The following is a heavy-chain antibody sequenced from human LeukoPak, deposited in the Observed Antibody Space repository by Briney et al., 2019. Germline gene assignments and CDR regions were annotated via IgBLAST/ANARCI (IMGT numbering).Heavy chain of an antibody. J-gene: IGHJ4*02. Sequence: GGSLRLSCAASGFTFSSYGMPGVRQAPGKGLEWVAVISYDGSNKYYADSVKGRFTISRDNSKNTLYLQMNSLRAEDTAVYYCAKRRAVAATGPFDYWGQGTLVTVSS. D-gene: IGHD6-19*01. V-gene: IGHV3-30*18. CDR3: AKRRAVAATGPFDY. CDR1: GFTFSSYG. CDR2: ISYDGSNK.